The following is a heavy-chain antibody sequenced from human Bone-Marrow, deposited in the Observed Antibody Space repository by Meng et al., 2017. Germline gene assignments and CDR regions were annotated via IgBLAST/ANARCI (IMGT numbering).Heavy chain of an antibody. Sequence: QVELVKSGAEVKKPGSSVKVSCKASGGTFSSYAISWVRQAPGQGLEWMGWISAYNGNTNYAQKLQGRVTMTTDTSTSTAYMELRSLRSDDTAVYYCARVVGYSGSYELDPWGQGTLVTVSS. D-gene: IGHD1-26*01. CDR1: GGTFSSYA. CDR3: ARVVGYSGSYELDP. CDR2: ISAYNGNT. J-gene: IGHJ5*02. V-gene: IGHV1-18*01.